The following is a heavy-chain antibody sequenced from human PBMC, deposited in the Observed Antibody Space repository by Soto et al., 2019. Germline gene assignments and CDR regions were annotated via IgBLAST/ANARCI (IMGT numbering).Heavy chain of an antibody. D-gene: IGHD3-22*01. J-gene: IGHJ4*02. CDR3: ARVGRLTYYYDSSRFRLFDY. Sequence: ASVKVSCKASGYTFTSYGISWVRQAPGQGLEWMGWISAYNGNTNYAQKLQGRVTMTTDTSTSTAYMELRSLRSDDTAVYYCARVGRLTYYYDSSRFRLFDYCGQGTPVTVST. V-gene: IGHV1-18*04. CDR2: ISAYNGNT. CDR1: GYTFTSYG.